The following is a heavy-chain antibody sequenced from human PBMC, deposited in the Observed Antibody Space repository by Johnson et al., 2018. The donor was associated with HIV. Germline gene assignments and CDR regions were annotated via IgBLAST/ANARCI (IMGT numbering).Heavy chain of an antibody. V-gene: IGHV3-30*02. CDR2: IRYDGSDK. CDR3: ARAYYYGSGSYYRGAFDI. D-gene: IGHD3-10*01. Sequence: QVQLVESGGGVVQPGGSLRLSCAASGFTFSSYGMHWVRQAPGKGLEWVAFIRYDGSDKYYADSVKGRFTISRDNSKNTLYLQMNSLRAEDTAVYYCARAYYYGSGSYYRGAFDIWGQGTMVTVSS. CDR1: GFTFSSYG. J-gene: IGHJ3*02.